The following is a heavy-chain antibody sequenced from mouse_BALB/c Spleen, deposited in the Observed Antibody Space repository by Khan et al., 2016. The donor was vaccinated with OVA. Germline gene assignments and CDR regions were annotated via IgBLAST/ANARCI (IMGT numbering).Heavy chain of an antibody. CDR3: AKDPPYYGMDY. V-gene: IGHV2-6-5*01. J-gene: IGHJ4*01. CDR1: GFSLTDYA. CDR2: IWAGGSK. Sequence: QVQLQQSGPGLVAPSQSLSITCTVSGFSLTDYAVSWIRQPPGKGLEWLGVIWAGGSKYYHSVLKSRLSISKDNSKRQVCLKVNSRRTDDTAMYYCAKDPPYYGMDYWGQGTSVTVSS.